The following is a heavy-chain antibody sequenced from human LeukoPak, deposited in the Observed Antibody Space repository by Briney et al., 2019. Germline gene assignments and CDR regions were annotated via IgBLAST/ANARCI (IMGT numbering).Heavy chain of an antibody. V-gene: IGHV4-59*12. CDR2: IYYSGST. D-gene: IGHD2/OR15-2a*01. Sequence: PSETLSLTCTVSGGSISSYYWSWIRQPPGKGLEWIGYIYYSGSTNYNPSLKSRVTISVDTSKNRFSLKLSSVTAADTAVYYCARDDEEYRWFDPWGQGTLVTVSS. J-gene: IGHJ5*02. CDR1: GGSISSYY. CDR3: ARDDEEYRWFDP.